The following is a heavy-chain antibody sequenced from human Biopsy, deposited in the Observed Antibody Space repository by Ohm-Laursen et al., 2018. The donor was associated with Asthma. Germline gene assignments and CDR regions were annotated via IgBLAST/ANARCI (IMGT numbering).Heavy chain of an antibody. CDR1: GGTFNTYV. Sequence: SSETLLCKSLGGTFNTYVIGWARQAPREGLGWMGGINSVFGTTTYPQKFQDTVTITTVDSTSTVYMELSSLRSEVTAVYYCARKAGSCISRTCYSLDFWGQGTLVTVSS. D-gene: IGHD2-2*01. V-gene: IGHV1-69*05. CDR2: INSVFGTT. J-gene: IGHJ4*02. CDR3: ARKAGSCISRTCYSLDF.